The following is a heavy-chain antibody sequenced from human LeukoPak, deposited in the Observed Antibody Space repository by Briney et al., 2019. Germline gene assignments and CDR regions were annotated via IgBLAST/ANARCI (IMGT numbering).Heavy chain of an antibody. D-gene: IGHD6-19*01. CDR3: ASGLEYSSDVFVY. V-gene: IGHV1-2*06. CDR2: INPNSGGT. CDR1: GYTFTGYY. J-gene: IGHJ4*02. Sequence: ASVKVSCKASGYTFTGYYMHWVRQAPGQGLEWMGRINPNSGGTNYAQKFQGRVTMTGDTSISTAYMELSRLRSDDTAVYYCASGLEYSSDVFVYWGQGTLVTVSS.